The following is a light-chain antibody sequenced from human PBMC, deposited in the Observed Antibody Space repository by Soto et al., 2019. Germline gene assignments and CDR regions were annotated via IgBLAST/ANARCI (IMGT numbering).Light chain of an antibody. J-gene: IGKJ2*01. CDR2: GAS. V-gene: IGKV3-15*01. CDR3: QQYNNWPPYT. CDR1: QSVSSN. Sequence: EIVMTQSPATLSVSPGERATLSCRASQSVSSNLAWYQQKPGQAPRLLIYGASTRATGIPARFSGSGSGTEFTLTIRSPKSEYFAVYYWQQYNNWPPYTFGQGTKLEIK.